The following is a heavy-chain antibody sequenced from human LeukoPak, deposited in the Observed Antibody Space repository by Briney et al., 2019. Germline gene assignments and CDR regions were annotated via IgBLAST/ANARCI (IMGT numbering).Heavy chain of an antibody. D-gene: IGHD4-17*01. CDR2: ISYNGGYI. J-gene: IGHJ4*02. CDR1: GFTFSSYA. CDR3: TTEVPYGDLRFDY. Sequence: GGSLRLSCAASGFTFSSYAMNWVRQAPGKGLEWVAVISYNGGYIHYEDSVKGRFTISRDDSKNTLSLQMSGLRAEDTALYCCTTEVPYGDLRFDYWGQGTLVTVSS. V-gene: IGHV3-30*04.